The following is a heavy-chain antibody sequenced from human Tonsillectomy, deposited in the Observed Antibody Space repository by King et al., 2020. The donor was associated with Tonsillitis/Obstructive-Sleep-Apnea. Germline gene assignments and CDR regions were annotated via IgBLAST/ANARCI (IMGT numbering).Heavy chain of an antibody. J-gene: IGHJ5*02. CDR2: INPNSGGT. CDR1: GYIFTGHY. Sequence: QLVQSGAEVKKPGASVKVSCKASGYIFTGHYMHWVRQAPGQGLEWMGWINPNSGGTNYAQKFQGRVTMTRDTSISTAYMELGRLRSDDTAVYYCASGTSTGQIAVAGRDPWGQGTLVTVSS. CDR3: ASGTSTGQIAVAGRDP. D-gene: IGHD6-19*01. V-gene: IGHV1-2*02.